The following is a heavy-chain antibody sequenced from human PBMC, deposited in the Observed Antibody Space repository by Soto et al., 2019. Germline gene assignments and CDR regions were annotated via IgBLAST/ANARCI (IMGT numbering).Heavy chain of an antibody. CDR2: INPSGGST. D-gene: IGHD1-26*01. J-gene: IGHJ5*02. Sequence: ASVKVSCKASGYTFTSYYMHWVRQAPGQGLEWMGIINPSGGSTSYAQKFQGRVTMTRDTSTSTVYMELGSLRSEDTAVYYCARDLSGSYPRRDWFDPWGQGTLVTVSS. CDR3: ARDLSGSYPRRDWFDP. V-gene: IGHV1-46*01. CDR1: GYTFTSYY.